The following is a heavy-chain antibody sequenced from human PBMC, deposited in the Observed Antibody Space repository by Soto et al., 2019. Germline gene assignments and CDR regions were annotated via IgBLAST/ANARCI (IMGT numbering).Heavy chain of an antibody. CDR2: ISWNSGSI. V-gene: IGHV3-9*01. D-gene: IGHD5-12*01. Sequence: VRQAPGKGLEWVSGISWNSGSIGYADSVKGRFTISRDDAKNSLYLQMNSLRAEDTALYYCAKDIEFGGTIVATGAYWGQGTLVTVSS. J-gene: IGHJ4*02. CDR3: AKDIEFGGTIVATGAY.